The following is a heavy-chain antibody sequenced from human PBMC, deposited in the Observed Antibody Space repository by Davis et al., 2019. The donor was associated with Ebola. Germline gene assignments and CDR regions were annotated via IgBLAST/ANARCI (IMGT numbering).Heavy chain of an antibody. D-gene: IGHD1-1*01. CDR1: GFTFSKYW. Sequence: GESLKISCAASGFTFSKYWMHWVRQGPGKGLTWVSRINGDGSDATYADSVKGRFTVSRDNTENTLYLEMTSLRADDTAVYYCARDGQLWDFDYWGQGTLVTVSS. J-gene: IGHJ4*02. CDR3: ARDGQLWDFDY. CDR2: INGDGSDA. V-gene: IGHV3-74*01.